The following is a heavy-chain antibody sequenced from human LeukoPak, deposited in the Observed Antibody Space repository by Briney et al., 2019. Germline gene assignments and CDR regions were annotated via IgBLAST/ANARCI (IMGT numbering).Heavy chain of an antibody. J-gene: IGHJ4*02. D-gene: IGHD3-10*01. CDR1: GNSISSGDNY. V-gene: IGHV4-61*02. CDR3: AREAITMVRGVIDY. Sequence: SETLSLTCTVSGNSISSGDNYRSWIRQPAGKGLEWIGRIYTSGSTNYNPSLKSRVTISGDTSKNQFSLRLSSVTAADTAVYYCAREAITMVRGVIDYWGQGTLVTVSS. CDR2: IYTSGST.